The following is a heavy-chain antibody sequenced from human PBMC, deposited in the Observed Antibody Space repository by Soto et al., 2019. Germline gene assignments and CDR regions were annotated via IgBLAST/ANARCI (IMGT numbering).Heavy chain of an antibody. D-gene: IGHD2-2*01. CDR1: GNTFSSYS. V-gene: IGHV1-69*13. CDR2: IIPLLGTT. J-gene: IGHJ4*02. Sequence: SVKVSGKASGNTFSSYSFTWVRQAPGKGFELLGGIIPLLGTTDYAQKFQGRVNITADESTTTVYMDLSGLTSEDTAMYYCARGYQPMLPFDFWGQGTLVTVSS. CDR3: ARGYQPMLPFDF.